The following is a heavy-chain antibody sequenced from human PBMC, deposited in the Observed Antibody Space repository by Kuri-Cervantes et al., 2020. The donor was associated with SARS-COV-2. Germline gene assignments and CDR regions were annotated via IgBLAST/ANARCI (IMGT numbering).Heavy chain of an antibody. J-gene: IGHJ6*03. V-gene: IGHV3-30-3*01. CDR3: ARGGYYYMDV. CDR2: ISYDGSNK. Sequence: LSLTCAASGFTFSSYAMHWVRQAPGKELEWVAVISYDGSNKYYADSVKGRFTISRDNSKNTLYLQMNSLRAEDTAVYYCARGGYYYMDVWGKGTTVTVSS. CDR1: GFTFSSYA.